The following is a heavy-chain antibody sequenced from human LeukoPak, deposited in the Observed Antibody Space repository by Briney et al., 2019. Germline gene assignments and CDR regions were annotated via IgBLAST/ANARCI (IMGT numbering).Heavy chain of an antibody. CDR2: ISGSGGNT. D-gene: IGHD5-24*01. J-gene: IGHJ4*02. CDR1: GFTFSSYA. CDR3: AKDPRDGGSYFDY. V-gene: IGHV3-23*01. Sequence: GGSLRLSCAASGFTFSSYAMSWVRQAPGKGLEWVSAISGSGGNTYYADSVKGRFTISRDNSKNTLYLQMNSLRAEDTAVYYCAKDPRDGGSYFDYWGQGTLVTVSS.